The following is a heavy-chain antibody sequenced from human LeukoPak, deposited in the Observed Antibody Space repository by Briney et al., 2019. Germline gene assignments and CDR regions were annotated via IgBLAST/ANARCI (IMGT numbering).Heavy chain of an antibody. CDR1: GYTFTGYY. D-gene: IGHD2-2*01. Sequence: GASVKVSCKASGYTFTGYYMHWVRQAPGQGLEWMGWINPNSGGTNYAQKFQGRFTMTRDTSISTAYMELSRLRSDDTAVYYCARLMVVPAANYYYYYMDVWGKGTTVTVSS. CDR2: INPNSGGT. CDR3: ARLMVVPAANYYYYYMDV. V-gene: IGHV1-2*02. J-gene: IGHJ6*03.